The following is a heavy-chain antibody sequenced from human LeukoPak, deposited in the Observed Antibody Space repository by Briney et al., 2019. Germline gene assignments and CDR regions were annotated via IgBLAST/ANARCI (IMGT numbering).Heavy chain of an antibody. Sequence: PGGSLRLSCVASGFTFSSYGMHWVRQAPGKGLEWVAVIRYDGSNKYYADSVKGRFTISRENSKNTLYLQMNSLRAEDTAVYYCAKDGWEYYYYMDVWGKGTTVTVSS. CDR3: AKDGWEYYYYMDV. CDR2: IRYDGSNK. D-gene: IGHD1-26*01. J-gene: IGHJ6*03. CDR1: GFTFSSYG. V-gene: IGHV3-30*02.